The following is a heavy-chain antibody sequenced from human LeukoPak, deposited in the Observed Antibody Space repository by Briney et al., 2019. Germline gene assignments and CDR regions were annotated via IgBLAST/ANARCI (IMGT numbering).Heavy chain of an antibody. D-gene: IGHD4-17*01. CDR1: GYTFTGYY. J-gene: IGHJ4*02. CDR2: TDPNSGGT. CDR3: ARDNGDYWFDY. Sequence: GASVKVSCKASGYTFTGYYMHWVRQAPGPGLEWMGWTDPNSGGTNYAQKFQGRVTMTRDTSISTAYMELTRLISDDTAGYYCARDNGDYWFDYWGQGTLVTVSS. V-gene: IGHV1-2*02.